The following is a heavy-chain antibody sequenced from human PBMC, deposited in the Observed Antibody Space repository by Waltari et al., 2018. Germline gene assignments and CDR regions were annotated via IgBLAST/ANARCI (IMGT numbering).Heavy chain of an antibody. CDR2: IWYDGSNK. J-gene: IGHJ3*02. Sequence: QVQLVESGGGVVQPGRSLRLSCAASGFTFSSYGMHWVRQAPGKGLEWVAVIWYDGSNKYYADSVKGRFTISRDNSKNTLYLQMNSLRAEDTAMYYCAKGVELLRAFDIWGQGTMVTVSS. V-gene: IGHV3-30*18. CDR3: AKGVELLRAFDI. CDR1: GFTFSSYG. D-gene: IGHD1-26*01.